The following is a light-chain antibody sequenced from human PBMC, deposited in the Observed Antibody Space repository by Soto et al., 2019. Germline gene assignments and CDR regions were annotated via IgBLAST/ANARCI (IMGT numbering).Light chain of an antibody. CDR2: DVT. CDR3: CSYAESNTLL. CDR1: SGDIGGYDY. V-gene: IGLV2-11*01. J-gene: IGLJ2*01. Sequence: QSALTQPRSMSGSPGQSVTISCTGTSGDIGGYDYVSWYQHHPGKAPKLIIYDVTRRPSGVPDRFSGSKSGNTASLTISGLQAEDEADYYCCSYAESNTLLFGGGTKLTVL.